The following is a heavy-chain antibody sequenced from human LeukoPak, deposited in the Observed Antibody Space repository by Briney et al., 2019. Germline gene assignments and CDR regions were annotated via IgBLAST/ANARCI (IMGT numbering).Heavy chain of an antibody. Sequence: PGGSLRLSCAASGFTFSSYSMNWVRQAPGKGLEWVSSISSSSSYMYYADSVKGRFTISRDNAKNSLYLQMNSLRAEDTAVYYCARERGHFDYWGQGTLVTVSS. V-gene: IGHV3-21*01. CDR3: ARERGHFDY. CDR2: ISSSSSYM. CDR1: GFTFSSYS. J-gene: IGHJ4*02.